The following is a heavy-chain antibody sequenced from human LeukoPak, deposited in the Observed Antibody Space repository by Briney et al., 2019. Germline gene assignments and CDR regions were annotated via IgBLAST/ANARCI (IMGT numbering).Heavy chain of an antibody. V-gene: IGHV3-23*01. CDR1: GFTFSSYG. CDR3: ARGTYYDFWSGSYYFDY. Sequence: GGTLRLSCAASGFTFSSYGMSWVRQAPGKGLEWVSAISGSGGSTYYADSVKGRFTISRDNSKNTLYLQMNSLRAEDTAVYYCARGTYYDFWSGSYYFDYWGQGTLVTVSS. CDR2: ISGSGGST. D-gene: IGHD3-3*01. J-gene: IGHJ4*02.